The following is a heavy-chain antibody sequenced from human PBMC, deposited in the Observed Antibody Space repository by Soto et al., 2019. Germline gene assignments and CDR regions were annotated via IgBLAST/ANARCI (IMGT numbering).Heavy chain of an antibody. V-gene: IGHV4-39*01. J-gene: IGHJ4*02. CDR1: GGSISSSSYY. CDR3: ARHRGTISLTDY. Sequence: QLQLQESGPGLVKPSETLSLTCTVSGGSISSSSYYWGWIRQPPGKGLEWIGSIYYSGSTYYNPYLKSRVSISVDTAKNQFSLNLSSVTAADTAVCYCARHRGTISLTDYWGQGTLVTVSS. CDR2: IYYSGST. D-gene: IGHD3-9*01.